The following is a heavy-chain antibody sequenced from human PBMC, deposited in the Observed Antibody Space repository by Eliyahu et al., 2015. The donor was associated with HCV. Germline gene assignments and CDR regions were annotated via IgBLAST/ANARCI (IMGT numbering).Heavy chain of an antibody. CDR3: ARLKGTTAAAGTQPFDY. Sequence: QVQLVQSGAEXKKPGTSVKVSCXASGXPXSPTTXMNWVRQAPGQGPEWMGWINPNSGATDYAQNFQGRVTMTRDTSISTAYLELSRLRSDDTAVYYCARLKGTTAAAGTQPFDYWGQGTLVTVSS. CDR2: INPNSGAT. CDR1: GXPXSPTT. D-gene: IGHD6-13*01. V-gene: IGHV1-2*02. J-gene: IGHJ4*02.